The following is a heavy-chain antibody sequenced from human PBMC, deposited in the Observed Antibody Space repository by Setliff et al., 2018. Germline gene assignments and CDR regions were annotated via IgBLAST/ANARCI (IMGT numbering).Heavy chain of an antibody. V-gene: IGHV5-51*01. CDR1: GYSFTDYW. CDR2: IYPSNSNI. J-gene: IGHJ4*02. Sequence: PGESLKISCKASGYSFTDYWIAWVRQVPGKGLEWMGIIYPSNSNIKYSPSFEAQITFSVDKSITTAYLQWSSLKASDTAIYYCARHRVGNSGYAISILDFWGQGALVTVSS. D-gene: IGHD5-12*01. CDR3: ARHRVGNSGYAISILDF.